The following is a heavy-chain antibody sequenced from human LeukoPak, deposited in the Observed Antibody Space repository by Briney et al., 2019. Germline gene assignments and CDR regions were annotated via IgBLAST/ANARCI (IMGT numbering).Heavy chain of an antibody. J-gene: IGHJ4*02. Sequence: PGGSLRLSCAASGFTFSSYSMNWVRQAPGKGLEWLPYISNGSSTIYYADSVKGRFTISRDNAKNSLYLQMNSLRAEDTAVYYCAVLFDYWGQGTLVTVSS. CDR1: GFTFSSYS. CDR3: AVLFDY. CDR2: ISNGSSTI. V-gene: IGHV3-48*01.